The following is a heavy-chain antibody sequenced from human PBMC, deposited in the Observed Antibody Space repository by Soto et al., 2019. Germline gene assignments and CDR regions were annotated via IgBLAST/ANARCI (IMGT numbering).Heavy chain of an antibody. CDR3: ARAYCSSTSCYPYYFDY. V-gene: IGHV1-18*04. D-gene: IGHD2-2*01. Sequence: GASVKVSCKASGYTFTSYGISWVRQAPGQGLEWMGWISAYNGNTNYAQKLQGRVTMTTDTSTSTAYMELRSLRSDDTAVYYCARAYCSSTSCYPYYFDYWGQGTLVTVSS. J-gene: IGHJ4*02. CDR1: GYTFTSYG. CDR2: ISAYNGNT.